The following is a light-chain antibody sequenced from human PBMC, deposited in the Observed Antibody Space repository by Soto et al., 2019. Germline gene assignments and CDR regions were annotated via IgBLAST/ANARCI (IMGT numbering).Light chain of an antibody. CDR1: QNIRND. V-gene: IGKV1-39*01. CDR2: AAT. Sequence: DIQMTQSPSSLSASVGDRVTITCRASQNIRNDLNWYQQKPGKAPKLLIHAATNLQSGVPSRFSGSRSGTDFILTVISLQPEDFAIYYCQQTYSIPFTFGPGTKVDVK. J-gene: IGKJ3*01. CDR3: QQTYSIPFT.